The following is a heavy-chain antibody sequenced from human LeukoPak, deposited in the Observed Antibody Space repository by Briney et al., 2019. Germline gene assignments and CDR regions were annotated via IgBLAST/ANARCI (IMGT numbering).Heavy chain of an antibody. CDR2: ISYSGST. D-gene: IGHD6-19*01. J-gene: IGHJ4*02. Sequence: SETLSLTCTVSGGSISNYYWSWIRQPPGKGLEWIGYISYSGSTIPNPSLKSRVIISVDTSKNQFSLKLSSVTAADTAVYYCARLKGYSSGWYPSYYFDYWGQGTLVTVSS. CDR1: GGSISNYY. V-gene: IGHV4-59*08. CDR3: ARLKGYSSGWYPSYYFDY.